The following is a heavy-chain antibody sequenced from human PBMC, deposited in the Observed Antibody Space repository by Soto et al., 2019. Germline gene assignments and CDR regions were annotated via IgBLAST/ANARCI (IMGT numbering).Heavy chain of an antibody. D-gene: IGHD6-19*01. CDR2: IYHTGST. CDR3: ARDSVAGIDY. V-gene: IGHV4-59*01. CDR1: GDSTRGNY. Sequence: ETLSLTCTVSGDSTRGNYWSWVRQPPGKGLEWIGYIYHTGSTNYTPSLKSRVTISLDTSKNQFSLKLSSVIAADTAVYYCARDSVAGIDYWGQGTLVTVSS. J-gene: IGHJ4*02.